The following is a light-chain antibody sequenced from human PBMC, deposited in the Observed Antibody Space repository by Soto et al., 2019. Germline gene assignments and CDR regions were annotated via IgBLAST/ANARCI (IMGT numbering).Light chain of an antibody. V-gene: IGLV2-8*01. CDR3: SSYGGSNNLV. Sequence: QSVLTQPPSASGSPGQSVTISCTGASSDVGGYSYVSWYQQHPGKAPKLMIYEVSKRPSGVPDRFSGSKSGNTASLTVSGLQAEDEEDYYCSSYGGSNNLVFGGGTKLTVL. CDR1: SSDVGGYSY. CDR2: EVS. J-gene: IGLJ2*01.